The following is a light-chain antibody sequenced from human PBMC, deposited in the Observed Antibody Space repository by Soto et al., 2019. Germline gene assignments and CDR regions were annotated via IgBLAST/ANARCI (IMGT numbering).Light chain of an antibody. CDR2: GTF. J-gene: IGKJ2*01. Sequence: EIVLTQSRGTLSLSPGERATLSCRASQGVRTSYLAWFQQKPGQAPRLLICGTFSRATGIPHRLSGCESESDFTLTISRLEPKDFAVYYCQQYCSTPKTFGQRTKLEIK. CDR3: QQYCSTPKT. V-gene: IGKV3-20*01. CDR1: QGVRTSY.